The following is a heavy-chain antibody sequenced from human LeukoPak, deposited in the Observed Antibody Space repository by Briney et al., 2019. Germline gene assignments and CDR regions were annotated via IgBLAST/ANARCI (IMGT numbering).Heavy chain of an antibody. V-gene: IGHV3-23*01. J-gene: IGHJ6*03. CDR1: GFTFNSYA. CDR3: AKGTHSGYSYGYYYYYYMDV. CDR2: ISGSGGSA. D-gene: IGHD5-18*01. Sequence: GGSLRLSCAASGFTFNSYAMIWVRQAPGKGLEWVSTISGSGGSAYYADSVKGRFTISRDNSKNTLYLQMNSLRAEDTAVYYCAKGTHSGYSYGYYYYYYMDVWGKGTTVIVSS.